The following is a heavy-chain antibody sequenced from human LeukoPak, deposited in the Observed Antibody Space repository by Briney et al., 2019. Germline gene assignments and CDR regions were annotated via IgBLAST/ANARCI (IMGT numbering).Heavy chain of an antibody. J-gene: IGHJ4*02. CDR2: ISAYNGNT. CDR1: GYTFTSYG. D-gene: IGHD3-16*01. Sequence: ASVKVSCKASGYTFTSYGISWVRQAPGQGLEWMGWISAYNGNTNYALKLQGRVTMTTDTSTSTAYMELRSLRSDDTAVYYCARASDYDYVWGSYWSYWGQGTLVTVSS. CDR3: ARASDYDYVWGSYWSY. V-gene: IGHV1-18*01.